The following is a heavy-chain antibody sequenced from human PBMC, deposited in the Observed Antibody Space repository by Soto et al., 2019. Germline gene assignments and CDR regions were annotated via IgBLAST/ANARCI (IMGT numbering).Heavy chain of an antibody. CDR2: ISTTSFTI. CDR1: GFSFSAYD. Sequence: GGSLRLSCVASGFSFSAYDVDWVRQAPGKAPEWIAHISTTSFTIYYADSVKGRFTISRHNVRNSLYLEMKSLRDDDTAVYYCPRDRCFDRSCYSASDFWRQGIQVTVYS. CDR3: PRDRCFDRSCYSASDF. J-gene: IGHJ4*02. V-gene: IGHV3-48*02. D-gene: IGHD3-22*01.